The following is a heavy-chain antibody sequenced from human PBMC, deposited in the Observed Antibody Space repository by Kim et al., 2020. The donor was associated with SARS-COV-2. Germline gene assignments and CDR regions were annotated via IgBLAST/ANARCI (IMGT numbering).Heavy chain of an antibody. D-gene: IGHD2-2*01. CDR3: AKAVIVVVPAAPFDY. V-gene: IGHV3-23*01. J-gene: IGHJ4*02. Sequence: DSVKGRFTISRDNAKNPLYLQMNSLRAEDTAVYYCAKAVIVVVPAAPFDYWGQGTLVTVSS.